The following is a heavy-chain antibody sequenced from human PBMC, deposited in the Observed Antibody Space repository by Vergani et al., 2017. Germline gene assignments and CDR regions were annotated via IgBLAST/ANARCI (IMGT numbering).Heavy chain of an antibody. Sequence: QVQLQESGPGLVKPSETLSLTCTVSGGSISSYYWSWIRQPPGKGLEWIGYIYYSGSTNYNPSLKSRVTISVDTSKNQFSLKLSSVTAADTAVYYCAGHDGDYFGGPYYFDYWGQGTLVTVSS. V-gene: IGHV4-59*01. D-gene: IGHD4-17*01. CDR1: GGSISSYY. CDR3: AGHDGDYFGGPYYFDY. J-gene: IGHJ4*02. CDR2: IYYSGST.